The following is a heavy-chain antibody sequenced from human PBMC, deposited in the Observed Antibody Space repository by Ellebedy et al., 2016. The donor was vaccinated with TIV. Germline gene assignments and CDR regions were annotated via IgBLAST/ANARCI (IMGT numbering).Heavy chain of an antibody. CDR2: INPSLGTT. V-gene: IGHV1-46*01. CDR3: ARGHYSDIGRVDY. J-gene: IGHJ4*02. CDR1: GYALTTYY. D-gene: IGHD3-22*01. Sequence: AASVKVSCKASGYALTTYYMHFLRQAPGQGLEWLGIINPSLGTTTYAQKFHGRVSMTRDTSTSTVYMEMSSLRSEDTAVYYCARGHYSDIGRVDYWGQGTLVTVSS.